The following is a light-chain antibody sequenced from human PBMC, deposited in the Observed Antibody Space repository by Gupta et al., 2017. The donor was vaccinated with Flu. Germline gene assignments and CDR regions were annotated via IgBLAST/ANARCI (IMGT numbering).Light chain of an antibody. CDR3: RQTRQTPPWT. V-gene: IGKV2-28*01. Sequence: TPGDPASISCRSSQSRLHSNGYNYLDWYLQKPGQSPQLLIYLGSNRASGVPDRFSGSGSGTDFTLKISRVEEEDVGVYYCRQTRQTPPWTFGQGTKVEIK. J-gene: IGKJ1*01. CDR2: LGS. CDR1: QSRLHSNGYNY.